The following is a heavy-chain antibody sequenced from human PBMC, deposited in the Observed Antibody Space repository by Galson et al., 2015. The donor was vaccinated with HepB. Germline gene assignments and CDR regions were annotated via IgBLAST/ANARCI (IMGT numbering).Heavy chain of an antibody. CDR1: GYTFSSYE. D-gene: IGHD3-16*01. J-gene: IGHJ6*02. V-gene: IGHV3-48*03. Sequence: SLRLSCAVSGYTFSSYEMNWVRPAPGKGLEWVSYISSSGSTIYYADSVKGRFNLSRDNAKNSLYLQMNSLRAEDTSVYYTAAEEGGSYYGMDVWGQGTTVTVS. CDR2: ISSSGSTI. CDR3: AAEEGGSYYGMDV.